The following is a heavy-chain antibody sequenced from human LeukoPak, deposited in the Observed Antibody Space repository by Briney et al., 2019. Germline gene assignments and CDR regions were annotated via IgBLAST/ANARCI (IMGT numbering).Heavy chain of an antibody. V-gene: IGHV4-34*01. J-gene: IGHJ4*02. D-gene: IGHD1-26*01. CDR1: GGSFSGYY. CDR3: ASASGSYSRAYYFDY. Sequence: SETLSLTCAVYGGSFSGYYWSWIRQPPGKGLEWIGEINHSGSSNYNPSLKSRVTISVDTSKNQFSLKLSSVTAADTAVYYCASASGSYSRAYYFDYWGQGTLVTVSS. CDR2: INHSGSS.